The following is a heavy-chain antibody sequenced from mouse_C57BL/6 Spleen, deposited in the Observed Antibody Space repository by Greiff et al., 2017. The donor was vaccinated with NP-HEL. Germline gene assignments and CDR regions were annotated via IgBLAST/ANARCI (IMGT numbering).Heavy chain of an antibody. CDR1: GFNIKDYY. CDR3: TPLLRDYFDY. V-gene: IGHV14-1*01. Sequence: VQLQQSGAELVRPGASVKLSCTASGFNIKDYYMHWVKQRPEQGLEWIGRIDPEDGDTEYAPKFQGKATMTADKSSNTAYLQLSSLTSEDTAVYYCTPLLRDYFDYWGQGTTLTVSS. D-gene: IGHD1-1*01. CDR2: IDPEDGDT. J-gene: IGHJ2*01.